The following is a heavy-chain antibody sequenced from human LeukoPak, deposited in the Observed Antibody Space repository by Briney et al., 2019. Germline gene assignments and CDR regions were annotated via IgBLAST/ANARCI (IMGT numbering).Heavy chain of an antibody. D-gene: IGHD3-3*01. CDR2: ISSSSSYI. CDR3: ARRREGDFWSGYYIDY. CDR1: GFTFSSYS. Sequence: GGSLRLSCAASGFTFSSYSMNWVRQAPGKGLEWVSSISSSSSYIYYADSVKGRFTISRDNAKNSLYLQMNSLRAEDTAVYYCARRREGDFWSGYYIDYWGQGTLVTVSS. V-gene: IGHV3-21*01. J-gene: IGHJ4*02.